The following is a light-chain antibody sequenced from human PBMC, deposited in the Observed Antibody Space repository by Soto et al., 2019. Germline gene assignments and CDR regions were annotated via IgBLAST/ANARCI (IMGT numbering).Light chain of an antibody. Sequence: DIQMTQSPSTLSASVADRVTITCRASQNIERWLAWYQQKPGKAPKLLLYDVSSLESGVPSRFSGSGSATEFILTINGLQPDDFATYFCQQFKSGTWTFGQGTKVDIK. V-gene: IGKV1-5*01. J-gene: IGKJ1*01. CDR1: QNIERW. CDR3: QQFKSGTWT. CDR2: DVS.